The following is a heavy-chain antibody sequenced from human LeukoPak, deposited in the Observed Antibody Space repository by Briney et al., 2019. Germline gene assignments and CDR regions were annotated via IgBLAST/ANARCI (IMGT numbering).Heavy chain of an antibody. CDR2: FDPEDGET. V-gene: IGHV1-24*01. CDR3: ARGDRSYSYYYYYYYMDV. Sequence: ASVTVSCKVSGYTLTELSMHWVRQAPGKGLEWMGGFDPEDGETIYAQKFQGRVTITRNTSISTAYMELSSLRSEDTAVYYCARGDRSYSYYYYYYYMDVWGKGTTVAVSS. D-gene: IGHD1-26*01. J-gene: IGHJ6*03. CDR1: GYTLTELS.